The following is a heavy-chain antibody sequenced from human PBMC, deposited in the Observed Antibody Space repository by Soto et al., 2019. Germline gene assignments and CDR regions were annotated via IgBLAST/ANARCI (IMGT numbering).Heavy chain of an antibody. J-gene: IGHJ6*02. Sequence: SESLALTCTVPGGSIGRYDRSWIRQRPGKGLEWIGYIYYSGSTNYNPSLKSRVTISVDTSKNQFSLKLSSVTAADTAVYYCARGWAGSSSWSDYYYYGMDVWGQGATVT. D-gene: IGHD6-13*01. V-gene: IGHV4-59*01. CDR3: ARGWAGSSSWSDYYYYGMDV. CDR2: IYYSGST. CDR1: GGSIGRYD.